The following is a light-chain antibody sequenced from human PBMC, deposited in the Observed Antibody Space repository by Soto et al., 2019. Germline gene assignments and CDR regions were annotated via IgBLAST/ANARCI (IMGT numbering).Light chain of an antibody. V-gene: IGLV1-51*02. CDR3: GTWDSSLSAAI. CDR2: ENN. CDR1: SSNIRNNY. J-gene: IGLJ2*01. Sequence: QSVLTQPPSVSAAPGQKVTISCSGSSSNIRNNYVSWFQQLPGTAPKLLIYENNKRPSGVPDRFSGSKSGTSATLAITGLQTGDEADYYCGTWDSSLSAAIFGGGTKVTVL.